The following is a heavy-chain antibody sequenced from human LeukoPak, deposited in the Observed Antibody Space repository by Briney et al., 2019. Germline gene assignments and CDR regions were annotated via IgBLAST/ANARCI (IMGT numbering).Heavy chain of an antibody. D-gene: IGHD3-10*01. CDR2: ISSSSSYI. CDR3: ASLLWFAPLDY. J-gene: IGHJ4*02. V-gene: IGHV3-21*01. Sequence: GGSLRLSCAASGFTFSSYSVNWVRQAPGKGLEWVSSISSSSSYIYYADSVKGRFTISRDNAKNSLYLQMNSLRAEDTAVYYCASLLWFAPLDYWGQGTLVTVSS. CDR1: GFTFSSYS.